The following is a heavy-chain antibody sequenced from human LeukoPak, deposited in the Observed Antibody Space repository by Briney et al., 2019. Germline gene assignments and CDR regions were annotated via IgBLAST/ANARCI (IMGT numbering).Heavy chain of an antibody. CDR3: ARRHRVDMITFGGVIGAFDI. Sequence: SETLSLTCTVSGGSISSSSYYWGWIRQPPGKGLEWIGSIYYSGSTYYNPSLKSRVTISVDTSKNQFSLKLSSVTAADTAVYYCARRHRVDMITFGGVIGAFDIWGQGTMVTVSS. CDR1: GGSISSSSYY. V-gene: IGHV4-39*07. D-gene: IGHD3-16*01. CDR2: IYYSGST. J-gene: IGHJ3*02.